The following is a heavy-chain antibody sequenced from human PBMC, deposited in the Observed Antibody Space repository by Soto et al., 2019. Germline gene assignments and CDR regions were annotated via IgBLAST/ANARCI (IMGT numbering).Heavy chain of an antibody. Sequence: EVQVLESGGGLVQPGGSLRLSCAASGFTFSSYAMNWVRQAPGKGLEWVSAISDSGGSTYYADSVKGRFTFSRDNSKNTLYLQRNSVRAEDTAVYYCAKGYCSSTGCSRGYFDYWGRGTLVTVSS. V-gene: IGHV3-23*01. CDR1: GFTFSSYA. D-gene: IGHD2-2*01. CDR3: AKGYCSSTGCSRGYFDY. CDR2: ISDSGGST. J-gene: IGHJ4*02.